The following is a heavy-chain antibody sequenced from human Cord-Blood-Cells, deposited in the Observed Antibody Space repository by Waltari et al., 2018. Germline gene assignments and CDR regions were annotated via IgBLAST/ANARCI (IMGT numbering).Heavy chain of an antibody. CDR2: INHSGST. D-gene: IGHD2-2*01. J-gene: IGHJ6*02. CDR1: GGSFSGYY. CDR3: ARGSDIVVVPAAINYYYYGMDV. V-gene: IGHV4-34*01. Sequence: QVQLQQWGAGRLQPSATLSLTCAVYGGSFSGYYWSWIRQPPGKGLEWIGEINHSGSTNYNPSLKSRVTISVDTSKNQFSLKLSSVTAADTAVYYCARGSDIVVVPAAINYYYYGMDVWGQGTTVTVSS.